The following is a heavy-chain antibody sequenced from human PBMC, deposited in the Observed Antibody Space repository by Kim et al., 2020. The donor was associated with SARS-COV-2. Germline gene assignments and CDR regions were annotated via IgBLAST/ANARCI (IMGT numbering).Heavy chain of an antibody. CDR2: ISSSSSYI. Sequence: GGSLRLSCAASGFTFSSYNMNWVRQAPGKGLEWVSSISSSSSYIYYADSVKGRFTISRDNAKNSLYLQMNSLRAEDTAVYYCARDRDYDYVWGSYRHPYYGMDVWGQGTTVTVSS. CDR3: ARDRDYDYVWGSYRHPYYGMDV. D-gene: IGHD3-16*02. J-gene: IGHJ6*02. CDR1: GFTFSSYN. V-gene: IGHV3-21*01.